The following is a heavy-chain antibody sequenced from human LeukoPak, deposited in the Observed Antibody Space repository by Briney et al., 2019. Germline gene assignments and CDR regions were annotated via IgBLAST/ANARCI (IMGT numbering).Heavy chain of an antibody. V-gene: IGHV3-7*03. Sequence: GGSLRLSCAPSGFAFSSYWMSWVRQAPGKGLEWVANIKQDGSEKYYVDSVKGRFTISRDNAKNSLYLQMNSLRADDTAVYYCARKAYGLDVWGKGTTVTVSS. J-gene: IGHJ6*04. CDR2: IKQDGSEK. CDR3: ARKAYGLDV. CDR1: GFAFSSYW.